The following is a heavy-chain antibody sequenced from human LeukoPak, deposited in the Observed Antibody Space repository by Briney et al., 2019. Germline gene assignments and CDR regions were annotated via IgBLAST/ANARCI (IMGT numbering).Heavy chain of an antibody. V-gene: IGHV3-66*02. CDR2: IYSGGTT. CDR1: GFTVSRDY. CDR3: ARVPRAKIYMDV. J-gene: IGHJ6*03. Sequence: GGSLRLSCAVSGFTVSRDYIAWVRQAPGKGLEWVSIIYSGGTTYTAYSVKGRFTISSDNLQMNSLRPEDTAVYYCARVPRAKIYMDVWGKGTTVTVSS.